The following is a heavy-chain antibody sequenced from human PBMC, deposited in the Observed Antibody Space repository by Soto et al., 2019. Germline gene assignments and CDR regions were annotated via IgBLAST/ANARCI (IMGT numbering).Heavy chain of an antibody. V-gene: IGHV4-30-2*01. J-gene: IGHJ6*02. D-gene: IGHD3-9*01. CDR3: ARASLLTGYYDYYYGMDV. Sequence: PSETLSLTCAVSGGSISSGGYSWSWIRQPPXKGLEWIGYIYHSGSTYYNPSLKSRVTISVDRSKNQFSLKLSSVTAADTAVYYCARASLLTGYYDYYYGMDVWGQGTTVTVSS. CDR1: GGSISSGGYS. CDR2: IYHSGST.